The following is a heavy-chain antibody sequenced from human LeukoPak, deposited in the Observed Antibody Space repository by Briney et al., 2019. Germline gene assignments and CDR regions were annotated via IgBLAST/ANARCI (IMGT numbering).Heavy chain of an antibody. Sequence: PGGSLRLSCAASGFTFSDYYMSWIRQAPGKGLEWVSYISSSGSTIYYADSVKGRFTISRDNAKNSLYLQMNSLRAEDTAVYYCARDPAITMVRGVRGLLPDYWGQGTLVTVSS. CDR1: GFTFSDYY. D-gene: IGHD3-10*01. CDR3: ARDPAITMVRGVRGLLPDY. J-gene: IGHJ4*02. V-gene: IGHV3-11*01. CDR2: ISSSGSTI.